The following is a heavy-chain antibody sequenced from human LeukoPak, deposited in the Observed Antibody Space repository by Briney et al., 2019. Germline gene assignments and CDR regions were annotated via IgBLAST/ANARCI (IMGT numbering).Heavy chain of an antibody. CDR1: GFTFSSYW. V-gene: IGHV3-7*01. Sequence: HPGGSLRLSCAASGFTFSSYWMGWVRQAPGKGLEWVADIKQDGSEKYYVDSVKGRFTISRDNAKNSLYLQMNSLRAEDTAVYYCARVGGLELLYYMDVWGKGTTVTVSS. D-gene: IGHD1-7*01. J-gene: IGHJ6*03. CDR3: ARVGGLELLYYMDV. CDR2: IKQDGSEK.